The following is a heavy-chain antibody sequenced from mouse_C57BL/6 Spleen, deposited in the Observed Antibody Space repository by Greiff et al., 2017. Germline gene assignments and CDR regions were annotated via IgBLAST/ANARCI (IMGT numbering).Heavy chain of an antibody. J-gene: IGHJ2*01. CDR3: ARDKDYGSLDY. V-gene: IGHV5-16*01. D-gene: IGHD1-1*01. CDR2: INYDGSST. Sequence: EVKLVESEGGLVQPGSSMKLSCTASGFTFSDYYMAWVRQVPEKGLEWVANINYDGSSTYYLDSLKSRFIISRDNAKNILYLQMSSLKSEDTDTYYCARDKDYGSLDYWGQGTTLTVSS. CDR1: GFTFSDYY.